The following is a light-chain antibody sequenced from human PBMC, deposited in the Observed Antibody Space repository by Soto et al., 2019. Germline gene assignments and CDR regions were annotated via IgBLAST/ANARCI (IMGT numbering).Light chain of an antibody. J-gene: IGLJ1*01. V-gene: IGLV2-14*03. CDR1: IRDVGSYNY. CDR2: DVS. CDR3: GSYTTSSNYV. Sequence: QSALTQPASVSGSPGQSSTISCTGTIRDVGSYNYVSWYQQYPGKAPKLMIYDVSTRPSGVSDRFSGSKSGNTASLTISGLRAEDEADYYCGSYTTSSNYVFGTGTKVTVL.